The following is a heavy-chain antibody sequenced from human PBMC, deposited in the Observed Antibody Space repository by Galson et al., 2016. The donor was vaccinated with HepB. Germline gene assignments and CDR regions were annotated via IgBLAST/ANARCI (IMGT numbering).Heavy chain of an antibody. V-gene: IGHV3-7*01. CDR1: GFTFSSYW. Sequence: SLRLSCAASGFTFSSYWMSWVRQAPGKGLEWVANINQDGSEKYYVDSVKGRFTISRDNTKNSLYLQMNSLRAEDTAVYYCASAYYDRNDYWASFDIGDQGTMVTVSS. CDR2: INQDGSEK. J-gene: IGHJ3*02. CDR3: ASAYYDRNDYWASFDI. D-gene: IGHD3-22*01.